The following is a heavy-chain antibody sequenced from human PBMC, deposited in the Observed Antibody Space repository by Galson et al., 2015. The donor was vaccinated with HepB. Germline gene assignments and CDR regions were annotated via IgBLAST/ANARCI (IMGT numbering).Heavy chain of an antibody. CDR1: GGSISSSSYY. CDR2: IYYSGST. D-gene: IGHD5-18*01. CDR3: ARHRGYSYGPGDF. V-gene: IGHV4-39*01. Sequence: TLSLTCTVSGGSISSSSYYWGWIRQPPGEGLEWIGSIYYSGSTYYNPSLKSRVTISVDTSKNQFSLKVSSVTAADTAVYYCARHRGYSYGPGDFWGQGTLVTVSS. J-gene: IGHJ4*02.